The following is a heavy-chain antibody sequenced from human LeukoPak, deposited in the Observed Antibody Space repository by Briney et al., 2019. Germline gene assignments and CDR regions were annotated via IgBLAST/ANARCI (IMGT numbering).Heavy chain of an antibody. Sequence: GGSLRLSCTASAFTVSSSCMTWVRQAPGKGLEWVSIIYSDGRTFYADSVKGRFTVSRDDSKNTVYLQMNSLRVEDTALYSCARLTGGAETYFDYWGQGTLVTVSS. J-gene: IGHJ4*02. D-gene: IGHD3-10*01. CDR3: ARLTGGAETYFDY. V-gene: IGHV3-53*01. CDR1: AFTVSSSC. CDR2: IYSDGRT.